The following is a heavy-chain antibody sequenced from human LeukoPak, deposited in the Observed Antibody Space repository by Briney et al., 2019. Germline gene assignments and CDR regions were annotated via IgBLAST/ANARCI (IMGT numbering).Heavy chain of an antibody. CDR3: ARGGLISLANTPLGAFDL. V-gene: IGHV4-34*01. CDR1: GGSFSGYY. D-gene: IGHD3/OR15-3a*01. CDR2: INHSGST. Sequence: SETLSLTCAVYGGSFSGYYWSWIRQPPGKGLEWIGEINHSGSTNYNPSLKSRVTISVDTSKNQFSLKLSSVTPEDTAIYYCARGGLISLANTPLGAFDLWGRGTMVSVSS. J-gene: IGHJ3*01.